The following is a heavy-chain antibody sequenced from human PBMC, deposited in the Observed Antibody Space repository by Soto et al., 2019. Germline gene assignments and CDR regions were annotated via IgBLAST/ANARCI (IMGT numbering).Heavy chain of an antibody. Sequence: SQTLSLTFAISGDSVSSNSAAWNWIRQSPSRGLEWLGRTYYRSKWYNDYAVSVKSRITINPDTSKNQFSLQLNSVTPEDTAVYYCARATVGATTRLYYGMDVWGQGTTVTVYS. CDR1: GDSVSSNSAA. CDR3: ARATVGATTRLYYGMDV. V-gene: IGHV6-1*01. J-gene: IGHJ6*02. CDR2: TYYRSKWYN. D-gene: IGHD1-26*01.